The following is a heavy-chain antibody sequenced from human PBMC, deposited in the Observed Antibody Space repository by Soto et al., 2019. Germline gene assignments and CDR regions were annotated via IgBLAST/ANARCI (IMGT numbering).Heavy chain of an antibody. J-gene: IGHJ4*02. CDR1: GYTFMSHV. CDR2: VTGGNGDT. D-gene: IGHD1-20*01. CDR3: ARESGIRGPSGDLDY. Sequence: QVQLVQSGAEVKEPGASVKVSCRASGYTFMSHVMHWVRQAPGQRLEWMGWVTGGNGDTKYSPNFQGRVTITRDTSATTAYMELSKLTSEDTAVYYCARESGIRGPSGDLDYWGQGTLVTVSS. V-gene: IGHV1-3*01.